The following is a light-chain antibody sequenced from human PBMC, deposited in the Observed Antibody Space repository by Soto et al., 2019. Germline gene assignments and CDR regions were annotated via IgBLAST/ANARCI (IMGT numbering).Light chain of an antibody. Sequence: EVVLTQSPGTVSLSPGERVTLSCRASQSVISNYLAWYQQRPGQAPRLLIYAASSRATGIPDRFSGSGSGTDFTLSISSLEPEDFAVHYCQQYGSSLTWTFGQGTKVEMK. CDR2: AAS. J-gene: IGKJ1*01. CDR1: QSVISNY. CDR3: QQYGSSLTWT. V-gene: IGKV3-20*01.